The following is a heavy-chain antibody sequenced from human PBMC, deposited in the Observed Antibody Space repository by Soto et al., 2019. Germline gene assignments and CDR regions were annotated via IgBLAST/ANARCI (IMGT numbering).Heavy chain of an antibody. CDR3: ARELLGGYGGKSDY. J-gene: IGHJ4*01. D-gene: IGHD4-17*01. Sequence: SVKVSCKASGGTFSSYAISWVRQAPGQGLEWMGGIIPIFGTANYAQKFQGRVTITADESTSTAYMELSSLRSEETAVYYCARELLGGYGGKSDYWGHGTLVTVSS. CDR1: GGTFSSYA. V-gene: IGHV1-69*13. CDR2: IIPIFGTA.